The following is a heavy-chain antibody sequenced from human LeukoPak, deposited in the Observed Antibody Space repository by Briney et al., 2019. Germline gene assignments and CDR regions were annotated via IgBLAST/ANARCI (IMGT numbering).Heavy chain of an antibody. CDR1: GYTFTGYY. CDR2: INPNSGGA. D-gene: IGHD4-17*01. J-gene: IGHJ4*02. V-gene: IGHV1-2*02. CDR3: ARGRTVTTSD. Sequence: ASVKVSCKASGYTFTGYYMHWVRQAPGQGLEWMGWINPNSGGANYAQKFQGRVTMTRDTSISAAYVELSRLRSDDTAVYYCARGRTVTTSDWGQGTLVTVSS.